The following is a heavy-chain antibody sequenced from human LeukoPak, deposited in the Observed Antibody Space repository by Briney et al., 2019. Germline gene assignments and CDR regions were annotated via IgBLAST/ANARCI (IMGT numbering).Heavy chain of an antibody. CDR3: ARXXNXLDY. CDR1: GFTFSSYA. Sequence: GGSLRRSCAASGFTFSSYAMSWVRQAPGKGLEWVSYISSSGSTIYYADSVKGRFTISRDNAKNSLYLQMNSLRAEDTAVYYCARXXNXLDYWGQGTLVTVSS. V-gene: IGHV3-48*04. CDR2: ISSSGSTI. J-gene: IGHJ4*02.